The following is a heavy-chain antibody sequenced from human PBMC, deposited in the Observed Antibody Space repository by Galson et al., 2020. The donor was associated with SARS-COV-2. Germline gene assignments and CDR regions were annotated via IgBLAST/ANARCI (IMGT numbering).Heavy chain of an antibody. CDR2: INHSGKT. V-gene: IGHV4-34*01. J-gene: IGHJ2*01. D-gene: IGHD4-17*01. CDR3: VRGSIMTTSWYFDH. Sequence: SQTLSLTCAVFGGSFSGYYWTWIRQPPGEVLEWIGAINHSGKTNYNPSLKSRVTISVDTSKNQFSLRLTSVTAADTAVYHCVRGSIMTTSWYFDHWGRGTLVTVSS. CDR1: GGSFSGYY.